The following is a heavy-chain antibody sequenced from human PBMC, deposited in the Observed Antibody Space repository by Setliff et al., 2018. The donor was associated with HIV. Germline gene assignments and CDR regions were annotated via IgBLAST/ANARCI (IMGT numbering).Heavy chain of an antibody. CDR3: ARNVPGILPRWVGFDP. J-gene: IGHJ5*02. V-gene: IGHV1-8*02. Sequence: GASVKVSCKPSGYTFSNYDINWVRQAAGQGLEWMGWMNPDSRNTGYAQRFEGRVTLTWDTSISTAYLELNHLKSDDTAVYYCARNVPGILPRWVGFDPWGQGTLVTVSS. D-gene: IGHD1-20*01. CDR1: GYTFSNYD. CDR2: MNPDSRNT.